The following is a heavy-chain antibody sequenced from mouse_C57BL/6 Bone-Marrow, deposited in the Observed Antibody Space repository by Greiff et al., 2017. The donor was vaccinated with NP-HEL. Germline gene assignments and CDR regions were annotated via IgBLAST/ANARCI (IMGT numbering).Heavy chain of an antibody. J-gene: IGHJ1*03. V-gene: IGHV14-1*01. CDR1: GFNIQDYY. CDR2: IDPAAGDT. D-gene: IGHD2-4*01. Sequence: VQLQQSGAELVRPGASVKLSCTASGFNIQDYYMHWVKQRPEQGLEWIGRIDPAAGDTEYAPKFQGKATMTADTSSNTAYLQLSSLTSEDTAVYYCTTHDYDGDWYVDVWGTGTTVTVSS. CDR3: TTHDYDGDWYVDV.